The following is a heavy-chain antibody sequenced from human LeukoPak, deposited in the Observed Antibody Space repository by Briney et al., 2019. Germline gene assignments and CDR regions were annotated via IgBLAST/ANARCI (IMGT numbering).Heavy chain of an antibody. J-gene: IGHJ4*02. CDR2: IWSDATDK. CDR1: GFTYSHYG. Sequence: PGGSLRLSCAASGFTYSHYGMHWVRQAPGKGLEWVAVIWSDATDKYYGDAVKGRFTISRDNSRNTLYLQMNSLRVEDTAVYYCAKDAQSGFDYSNSLEYWGQGTLVTVSS. D-gene: IGHD4-11*01. CDR3: AKDAQSGFDYSNSLEY. V-gene: IGHV3-33*06.